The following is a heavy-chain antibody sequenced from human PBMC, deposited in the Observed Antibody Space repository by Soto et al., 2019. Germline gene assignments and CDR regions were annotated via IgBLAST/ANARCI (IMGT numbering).Heavy chain of an antibody. CDR2: IIPIFGTA. D-gene: IGHD1-26*01. V-gene: IGHV1-69*05. CDR3: ARDDSGFSGSHYIDYFNY. CDR1: GGTFSSYA. J-gene: IGHJ4*02. Sequence: SVKVSCKASGGTFSSYAISWVRQAPGQGLEWMGGIIPIFGTANYAQKFQGRVTITTDESTSTVYMQLSSLRSEDTAVYYCARDDSGFSGSHYIDYFNYWGQGALVTVSS.